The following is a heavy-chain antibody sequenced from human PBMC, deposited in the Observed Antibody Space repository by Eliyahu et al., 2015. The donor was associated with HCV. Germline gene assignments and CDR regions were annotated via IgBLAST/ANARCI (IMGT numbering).Heavy chain of an antibody. J-gene: IGHJ6*02. CDR1: GFSFSSYX. V-gene: IGHV3-30*02. CDR2: IRYDGSNR. Sequence: QVQLVESGGGVVQPGGSLRLSCAASGFSFSSYXMXWVRQAPGKGLEWVAFIRYDGSNRYDADSVKGRFTISRDNSKNTLYLQMNSLRAEDTAVYYCAKELYNYWSGYFYNYGMDVWGQGTTVTVSS. D-gene: IGHD3-3*01. CDR3: AKELYNYWSGYFYNYGMDV.